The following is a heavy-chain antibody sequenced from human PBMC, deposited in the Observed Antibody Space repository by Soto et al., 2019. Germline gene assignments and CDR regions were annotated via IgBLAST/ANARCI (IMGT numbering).Heavy chain of an antibody. V-gene: IGHV4-4*02. CDR1: GDSISSHYF. CDR2: ISHRGSV. Sequence: QVLLQESGPGLVQPSGTLSLPCAVSGDSISSHYFWGWVRQPPGKGLEWVGDISHRGSVNYNPSLQSRITLSMDKSKNQFSLRLNSVTAADTAVYYCARSFGWYAIDYWGQGTLVIVSS. D-gene: IGHD6-19*01. CDR3: ARSFGWYAIDY. J-gene: IGHJ4*02.